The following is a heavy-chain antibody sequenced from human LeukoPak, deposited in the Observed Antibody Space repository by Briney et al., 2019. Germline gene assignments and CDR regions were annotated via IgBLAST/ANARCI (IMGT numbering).Heavy chain of an antibody. CDR2: INPNSGGT. J-gene: IGHJ4*02. D-gene: IGHD3-22*01. Sequence: ASVKVSCKASGYTFTGYYMHWVRQAPGQGLEWMGWINPNSGGTNYAQKFQGRVTMTRDTSISTAYMELRSLRSDDTAVYYCARDLLGSGYYSTSSYYFDYWGQGTLVTVSS. CDR1: GYTFTGYY. V-gene: IGHV1-2*02. CDR3: ARDLLGSGYYSTSSYYFDY.